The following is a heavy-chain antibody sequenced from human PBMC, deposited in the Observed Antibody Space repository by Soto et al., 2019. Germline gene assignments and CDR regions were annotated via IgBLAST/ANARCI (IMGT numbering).Heavy chain of an antibody. CDR1: GYTFTSYY. CDR2: INPSGGST. D-gene: IGHD3-10*01. J-gene: IGHJ4*02. Sequence: QVQLVQSGAEVKKPGASVKVSCKASGYTFTSYYMHWVRQAPGQGLEWMGIINPSGGSTSYAQKFQGRVTMTRDTSTSTVYMELSSLRSEDTAVYYCARDTPLDYYGSGSCPGYWGQGTLVTVSS. CDR3: ARDTPLDYYGSGSCPGY. V-gene: IGHV1-46*03.